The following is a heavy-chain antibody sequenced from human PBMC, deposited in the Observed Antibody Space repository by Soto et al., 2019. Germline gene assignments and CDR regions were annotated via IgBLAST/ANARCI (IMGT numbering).Heavy chain of an antibody. CDR1: GFTVSDNY. V-gene: IGHV3-53*01. CDR2: IYSDGST. D-gene: IGHD6-19*01. CDR3: ARDIAVAGGWFDP. Sequence: EVQLVESGGGLIQPGGSLRLSCAASGFTVSDNYMNWVRQAPGEGLEWVSIIYSDGSTSYADSVKGRFTISRDNSKNTLHLQMNSLRVEDTAVYYCARDIAVAGGWFDPWGQGTLVTVSS. J-gene: IGHJ5*02.